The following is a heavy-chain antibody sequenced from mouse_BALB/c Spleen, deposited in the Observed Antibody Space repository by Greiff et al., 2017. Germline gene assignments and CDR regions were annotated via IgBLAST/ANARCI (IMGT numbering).Heavy chain of an antibody. J-gene: IGHJ3*01. V-gene: IGHV3-2*02. CDR2: ISYSGST. D-gene: IGHD2-10*02. CDR1: GYSITSDYA. CDR3: ARGYGNYWFAY. Sequence: EVKLLESGPGLVKPSQSLSLTCTVTGYSITSDYAWNWIRQFPGNKLEWMGYISYSGSTSYNPSLKSRISITRDTSKNQFFLQLNSVTTEDTATYYCARGYGNYWFAYWGQGTLVTVSA.